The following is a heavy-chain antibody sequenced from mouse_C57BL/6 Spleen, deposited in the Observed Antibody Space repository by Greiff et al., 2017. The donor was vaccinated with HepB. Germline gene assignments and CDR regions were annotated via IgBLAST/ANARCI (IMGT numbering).Heavy chain of an antibody. CDR1: GFTFSSYA. D-gene: IGHD1-1*01. CDR3: ARAPFITTVAYFDY. J-gene: IGHJ2*01. V-gene: IGHV5-4*03. Sequence: DVKLVESGGGLVKPGGSLKLSCAASGFTFSSYAMSWVRQTPEKRLEWVATISDGGSYTYYPDNVKGRFTISRDNAKNNLYLQMSHLKSEDTAMYYCARAPFITTVAYFDYWGQGTTLTVSS. CDR2: ISDGGSYT.